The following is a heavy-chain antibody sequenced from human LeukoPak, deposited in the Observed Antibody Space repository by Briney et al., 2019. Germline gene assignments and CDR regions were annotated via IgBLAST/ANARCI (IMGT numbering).Heavy chain of an antibody. CDR2: IYYSGST. CDR1: GGSISSYY. J-gene: IGHJ3*02. V-gene: IGHV4-59*01. D-gene: IGHD4-23*01. CDR3: AREVADYGGDDAFDI. Sequence: SETLSLTCTVSGGSISSYYWNWIRQPPGKGLEWIGYIYYSGSTNYNPSLKSRVTISVDTSKNQFSLKLSSVTAADTAVYYCAREVADYGGDDAFDIWGQGTMVTVSS.